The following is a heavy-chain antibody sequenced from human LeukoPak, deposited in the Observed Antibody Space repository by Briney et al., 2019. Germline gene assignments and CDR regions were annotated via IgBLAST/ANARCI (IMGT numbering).Heavy chain of an antibody. CDR3: ARDLGYYYGLDI. D-gene: IGHD3-16*01. CDR2: IFHSGNT. Sequence: SGTLSLTCDVSGGSRINAGWWSWVRQPPGKGLEWIGEIFHSGNTKYNPSLESRVTISVDKSNHQFTLEMKSVTAADTAIYYCARDLGYYYGLDIWSRGTRSPSP. V-gene: IGHV4-4*02. CDR1: GGSRINAGW. J-gene: IGHJ6*02.